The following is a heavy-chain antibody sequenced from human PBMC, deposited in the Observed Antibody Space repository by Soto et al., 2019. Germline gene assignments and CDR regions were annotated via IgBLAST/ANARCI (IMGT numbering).Heavy chain of an antibody. CDR1: GFTFSSYW. CDR2: IKQDGSEK. Sequence: GGSLRLSCAASGFTFSSYWMSWVRQAPGKGLEWVANIKQDGSEKYYVDSVKGRFTISRDNAKNSLYLQMNSLRAEDTAVYYCARVIVLMVHAHYGMDVWGQGTTVTVSS. CDR3: ARVIVLMVHAHYGMDV. J-gene: IGHJ6*02. V-gene: IGHV3-7*03. D-gene: IGHD2-8*01.